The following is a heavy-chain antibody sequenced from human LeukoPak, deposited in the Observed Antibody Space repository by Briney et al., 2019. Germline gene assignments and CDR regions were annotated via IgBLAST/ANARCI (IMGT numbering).Heavy chain of an antibody. D-gene: IGHD5-18*01. Sequence: GGSLTLSCTVSSFAFSHAWMSWLRQARGRGVEWVGRIKSKTDGGTTDYAAPVKGRFTISRDDSKNTLYLQMNSLKTEDTAVYYCTTDPHSFYFDYWGQGTLVTVSS. CDR2: IKSKTDGGTT. CDR3: TTDPHSFYFDY. J-gene: IGHJ4*02. CDR1: SFAFSHAW. V-gene: IGHV3-15*01.